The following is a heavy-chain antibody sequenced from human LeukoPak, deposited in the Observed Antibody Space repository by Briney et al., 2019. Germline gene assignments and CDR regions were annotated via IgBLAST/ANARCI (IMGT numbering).Heavy chain of an antibody. CDR3: ARDAVAGARFDY. V-gene: IGHV3-21*01. D-gene: IGHD6-19*01. CDR1: GFTFSSYS. CDR2: ISSSSSYI. Sequence: GGSLRLSCAASGFTFSSYSMNWVRQAPGKGLEGGSSISSSSSYIYYADSVKGRFTISRDNAKNSLYLQMNSLRAEDTAVYYCARDAVAGARFDYWGQGTLVTVSS. J-gene: IGHJ4*02.